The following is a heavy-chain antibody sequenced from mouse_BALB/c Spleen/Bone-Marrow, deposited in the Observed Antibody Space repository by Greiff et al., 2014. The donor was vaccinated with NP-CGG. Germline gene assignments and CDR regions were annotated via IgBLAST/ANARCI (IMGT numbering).Heavy chain of an antibody. V-gene: IGHV5-9-2*01. J-gene: IGHJ2*01. D-gene: IGHD1-1*01. CDR2: ISGGGSYT. CDR3: ARQAGGSGYFDY. Sequence: DVKLVESGGGLVKPGGSLKLSCAASGFTFSSYGMSWVRQTPEKRLEWVATISGGGSYTYYPDSVKGRFTISRDNAKNNLYLQMSSLRSEDTALYYCARQAGGSGYFDYWGQGTTLTVSS. CDR1: GFTFSSYG.